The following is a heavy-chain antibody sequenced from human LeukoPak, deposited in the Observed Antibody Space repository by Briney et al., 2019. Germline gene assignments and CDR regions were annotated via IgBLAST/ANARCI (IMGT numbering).Heavy chain of an antibody. Sequence: ASVKVSCKASGYTFTGYYMHWVRQAPGQGLEWMGWINPNSGGTNYAQKFQGWVTMTRDTSISTAYMELSRLRSDDTAVYYCARVGPDSSGYYPYYYGMDVWGQGTTVTVSS. CDR2: INPNSGGT. CDR3: ARVGPDSSGYYPYYYGMDV. D-gene: IGHD3-22*01. CDR1: GYTFTGYY. J-gene: IGHJ6*02. V-gene: IGHV1-2*04.